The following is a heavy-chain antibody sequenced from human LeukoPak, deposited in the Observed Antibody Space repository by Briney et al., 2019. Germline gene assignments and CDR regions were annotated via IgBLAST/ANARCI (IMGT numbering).Heavy chain of an antibody. CDR3: ANSPSSGTYLRLDD. D-gene: IGHD6-19*01. Sequence: GESLKISCKGSGYIFTNCWIGWVRQMPGKGLEWMGIIYPGDSDTKYSPSFQGQVTISADKSISTAYLQWSSLKASDTAMYYCANSPSSGTYLRLDDWGQGTLVTVSS. V-gene: IGHV5-51*01. J-gene: IGHJ4*02. CDR1: GYIFTNCW. CDR2: IYPGDSDT.